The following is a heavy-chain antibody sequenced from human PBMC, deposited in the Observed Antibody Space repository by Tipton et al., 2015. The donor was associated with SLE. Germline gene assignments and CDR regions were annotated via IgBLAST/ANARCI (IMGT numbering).Heavy chain of an antibody. CDR1: GGSISSNY. V-gene: IGHV4-59*12. Sequence: TLSLTCIVSGGSISSNYWSWIRQPPGKGLAWIGWISYSGNTNFNPSLKSRVTISIDRSGSQFSLKLISVAAADTAVYYCARGSPGRSEGHYKDYHYGIDVWGQGTTVTVSS. CDR2: ISYSGNT. J-gene: IGHJ6*02. CDR3: ARGSPGRSEGHYKDYHYGIDV. D-gene: IGHD3-9*01.